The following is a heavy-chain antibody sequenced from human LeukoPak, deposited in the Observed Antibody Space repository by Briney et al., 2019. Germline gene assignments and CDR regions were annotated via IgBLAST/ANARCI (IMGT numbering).Heavy chain of an antibody. V-gene: IGHV4-39*07. Sequence: PSETLSLTCTVSGGSISSSSYYWGWIRQPPGKGLEWIGSIYYSGSTYYNPSLKSRVTISVDTSKNQFSLKLSSVTAADTAVYYCARDAQSSGYYGSGSNFDYWGQGTLVTVSS. J-gene: IGHJ4*02. CDR3: ARDAQSSGYYGSGSNFDY. CDR1: GGSISSSSYY. CDR2: IYYSGST. D-gene: IGHD3-10*01.